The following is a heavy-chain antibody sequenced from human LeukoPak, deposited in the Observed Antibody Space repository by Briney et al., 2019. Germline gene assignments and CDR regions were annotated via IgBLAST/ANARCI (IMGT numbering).Heavy chain of an antibody. CDR3: ARGRYMVRGVLVY. J-gene: IGHJ4*02. CDR2: INHSGST. D-gene: IGHD3-10*01. CDR1: DDSITIYY. Sequence: SETLSLTCTVSDDSITIYYWSWIRQPPGKGLEWIGEINHSGSTNYNPSLKSRVTISVDTSKNQFSLKLSSVTAADTAVYYCARGRYMVRGVLVYWGQGTLVTVSS. V-gene: IGHV4-34*01.